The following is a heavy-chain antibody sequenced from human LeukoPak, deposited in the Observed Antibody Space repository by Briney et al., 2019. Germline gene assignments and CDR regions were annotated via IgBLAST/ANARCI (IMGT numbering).Heavy chain of an antibody. CDR1: GFTFSSYS. CDR2: ISSSSSYI. D-gene: IGHD2-2*01. CDR3: AKGSSTSCYAGSFDY. J-gene: IGHJ4*02. V-gene: IGHV3-21*04. Sequence: GGSLRLSCAASGFTFSSYSMNWVRQAPGKGLEWVSSISSSSSYIYYADSVKGRFTISRDNAKNSLYLQMNSLRAEDMALYYCAKGSSTSCYAGSFDYWGQGTLVTVSS.